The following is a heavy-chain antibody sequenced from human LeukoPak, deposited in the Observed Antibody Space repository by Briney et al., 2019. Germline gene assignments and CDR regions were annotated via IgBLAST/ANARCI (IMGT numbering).Heavy chain of an antibody. CDR3: ARLGSSWYGPPHNWFDP. V-gene: IGHV4-59*08. CDR1: GGSISSYY. Sequence: SETLSLTCTVSGGSISSYYWSWIRQPPGKGLEWIGYIYYSGSTNYNPSLKSRVTISVDTSKNQFSLKLSSVTAADTAVYYCARLGSSWYGPPHNWFDPWGQGTLVTVSS. D-gene: IGHD6-13*01. CDR2: IYYSGST. J-gene: IGHJ5*02.